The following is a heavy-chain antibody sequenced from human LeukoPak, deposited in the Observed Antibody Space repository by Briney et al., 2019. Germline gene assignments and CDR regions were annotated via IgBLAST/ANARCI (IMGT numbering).Heavy chain of an antibody. Sequence: GGTLRLSCAASGFTFSSYGMSWVRQAPGKGLEWVSAISGSGHSTYYADSVKGRFTISRDNAKNTLYLQMNSLKAEDTAVYYCASLFLCYGCSRSSDAINIWGQGTMVTVSS. D-gene: IGHD6-6*01. CDR2: ISGSGHST. CDR3: ASLFLCYGCSRSSDAINI. J-gene: IGHJ3*02. CDR1: GFTFSSYG. V-gene: IGHV3-23*01.